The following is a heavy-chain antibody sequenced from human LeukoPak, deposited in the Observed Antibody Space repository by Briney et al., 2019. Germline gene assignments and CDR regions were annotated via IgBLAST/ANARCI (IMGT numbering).Heavy chain of an antibody. Sequence: GGSLRLSCVGSGFIFSRYWMSWVRQAPGKGLEWVANIKQDGSERHYVDSVKGRFTISRDNANNSLYLQMDSLRAEDTAVYYCARDRKNFCMVAAGPGYWGQGTLVTVSS. J-gene: IGHJ4*02. D-gene: IGHD6-13*01. CDR3: ARDRKNFCMVAAGPGY. CDR2: IKQDGSER. CDR1: GFIFSRYW. V-gene: IGHV3-7*01.